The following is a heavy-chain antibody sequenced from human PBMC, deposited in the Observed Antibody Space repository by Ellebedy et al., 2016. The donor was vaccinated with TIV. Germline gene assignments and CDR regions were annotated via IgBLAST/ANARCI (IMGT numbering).Heavy chain of an antibody. Sequence: PGGSLRLSCAASGFTFSSYGMHWVRQAPGKGLEWVAVIWNDGSNKFYADSVKGRFTISRDNSKNTVYVQMNSLRAEDTAVYSCARDLGHIWGSIDYWGQGTLVSVSS. CDR1: GFTFSSYG. CDR3: ARDLGHIWGSIDY. J-gene: IGHJ4*02. CDR2: IWNDGSNK. D-gene: IGHD3-16*01. V-gene: IGHV3-33*01.